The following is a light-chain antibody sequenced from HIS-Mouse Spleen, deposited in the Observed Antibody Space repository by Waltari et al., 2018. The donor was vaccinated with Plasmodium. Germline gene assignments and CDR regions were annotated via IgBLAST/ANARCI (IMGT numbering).Light chain of an antibody. Sequence: SYVLTQPPSVSVAPGQTASITCGGNNIGSKRLHWYQQKPGQAPVLVVYDDSDRPSGIPERFSGSNSGNTATLTISRVEAGDEADYYCQVWDSSSDHVVFGGGTKLTVL. CDR3: QVWDSSSDHVV. CDR1: NIGSKR. J-gene: IGLJ2*01. CDR2: DDS. V-gene: IGLV3-21*02.